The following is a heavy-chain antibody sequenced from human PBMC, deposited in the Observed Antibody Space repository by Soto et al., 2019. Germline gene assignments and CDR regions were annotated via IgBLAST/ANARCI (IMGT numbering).Heavy chain of an antibody. J-gene: IGHJ1*01. CDR2: IYYSGST. Sequence: SETLSLTCTVSGGSISSGGYYWNWIRQHPGKGLEWIGYIYYSGSTYYNPSLKSRVTISVDTSKNQFSLKLSSVTAADTAVYYCARGRGYAFTTEYFQHWGQGTLVTVSS. CDR1: GGSISSGGYY. D-gene: IGHD2-8*01. V-gene: IGHV4-31*03. CDR3: ARGRGYAFTTEYFQH.